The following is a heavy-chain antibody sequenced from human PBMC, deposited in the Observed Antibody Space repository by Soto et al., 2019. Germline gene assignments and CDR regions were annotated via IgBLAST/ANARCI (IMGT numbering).Heavy chain of an antibody. CDR3: ARDGVGTTTYFGYFDY. CDR2: IRFDGSNT. J-gene: IGHJ4*02. V-gene: IGHV3-33*01. CDR1: ACTFTGFG. Sequence: GGSLRLSCASSACTFTGFGMHWVRQAPGKGLEWVAVIRFDGSNTYYADSVKGRFTISRDNPKNMLYLQMNSLRAEDTAIYYCARDGVGTTTYFGYFDYWGLGTLVTVSS. D-gene: IGHD1-26*01.